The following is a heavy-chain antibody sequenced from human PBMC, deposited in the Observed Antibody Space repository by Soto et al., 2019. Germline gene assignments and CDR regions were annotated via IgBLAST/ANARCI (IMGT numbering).Heavy chain of an antibody. J-gene: IGHJ4*02. CDR2: IYHSGSA. D-gene: IGHD1-26*01. CDR3: ARILVGATLDN. CDR1: GGSISCSNW. Sequence: PSETLSLTCAVSGGSISCSNWWSWVRQPPGKGLEWIGEIYHSGSANYNPSLMSRVTLSVDKSKNQFSLKLRSVTAADSAVYYCARILVGATLDNWGRGTLVTVSS. V-gene: IGHV4-4*02.